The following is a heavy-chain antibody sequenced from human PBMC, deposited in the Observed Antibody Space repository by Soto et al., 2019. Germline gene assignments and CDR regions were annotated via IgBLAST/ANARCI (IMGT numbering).Heavy chain of an antibody. J-gene: IGHJ4*02. Sequence: QITLKESGPTLVKPTQTLTLTCSFSGFSLSSSGVAVGWIRQPPGKALEWLALIYWDEDERYSPSLQRRLTISKDTSKNQVVLRMTNMDPSDTGTYYCAHRRGAAAVAYWGQGTLVTVSS. V-gene: IGHV2-5*02. CDR1: GFSLSSSGVA. CDR3: AHRRGAAAVAY. D-gene: IGHD6-13*01. CDR2: IYWDEDE.